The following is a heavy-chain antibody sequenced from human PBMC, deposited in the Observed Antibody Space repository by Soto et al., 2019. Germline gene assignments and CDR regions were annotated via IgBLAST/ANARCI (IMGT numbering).Heavy chain of an antibody. D-gene: IGHD6-19*01. CDR1: GFSFSTSGVA. CDR3: EHRLPSIIALADPAPFFDY. CDR2: IYWDETQ. V-gene: IGHV2-5*02. Sequence: QITLRESGPTLVKPTQTLTLTCTFSGFSFSTSGVAVGWIRQPPGKALEWLALIYWDETQRYSPSLKSRLTITKDTSKNHVFLTITNMDPVDTATYYCEHRLPSIIALADPAPFFDYWGQGTLVIVSS. J-gene: IGHJ4*02.